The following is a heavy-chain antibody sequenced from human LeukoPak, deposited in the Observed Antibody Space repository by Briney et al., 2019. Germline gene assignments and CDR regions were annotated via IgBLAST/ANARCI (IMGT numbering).Heavy chain of an antibody. D-gene: IGHD3-10*01. J-gene: IGHJ4*02. V-gene: IGHV3-9*01. Sequence: SLRLSCAASGFTFDNYAMHWVRQAPGKGLEWVPGIAWNSGNTGFADSVKGRFTISRDNAENSLYLQMNSLTPEDTAFYFCAKDMNSYGSGSSYNPWGPFDSWGQRTRVTVSS. CDR3: AKDMNSYGSGSSYNPWGPFDS. CDR2: IAWNSGNT. CDR1: GFTFDNYA.